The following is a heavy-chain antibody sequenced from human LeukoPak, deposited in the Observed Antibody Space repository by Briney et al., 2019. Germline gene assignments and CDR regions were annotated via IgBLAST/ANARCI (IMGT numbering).Heavy chain of an antibody. D-gene: IGHD3-9*01. CDR3: AKWGDYDVLTGYYVSDF. CDR2: ISGRSGST. Sequence: GASLRLSCAVSGFIFSNYAMYWVRQAPGKGLEWVSAISGRSGSTYYADSVKGRFTISRDSSKNTLYLQMNSLRADDTAVYYCAKWGDYDVLTGYYVSDFWGRGTLVTVSS. CDR1: GFIFSNYA. V-gene: IGHV3-23*01. J-gene: IGHJ4*02.